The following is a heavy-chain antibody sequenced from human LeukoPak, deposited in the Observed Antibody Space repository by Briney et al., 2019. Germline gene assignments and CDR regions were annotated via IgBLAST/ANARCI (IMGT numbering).Heavy chain of an antibody. D-gene: IGHD3-3*01. CDR2: IYSGGST. CDR1: GFTFSDYY. Sequence: GGSLRLSCAASGFTFSDYYTSWIRQAPGKGLEWVSVIYSGGSTYYADSVKGRFTISRHNSKNTLYLQMNSLRAEDTAVYYCARAVGDYDFWSGYTPYYFDYWGQGTLVTVSS. J-gene: IGHJ4*02. CDR3: ARAVGDYDFWSGYTPYYFDY. V-gene: IGHV3-53*04.